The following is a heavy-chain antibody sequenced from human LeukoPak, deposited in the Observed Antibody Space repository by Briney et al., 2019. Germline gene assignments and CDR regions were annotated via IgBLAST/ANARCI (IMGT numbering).Heavy chain of an antibody. J-gene: IGHJ5*02. CDR2: ISGSGGST. V-gene: IGHV3-23*01. CDR3: TKTAPAAIYWFDP. Sequence: GGSLRLSCTASGFTFSSYAVTWVRQAPEKGLEWVSAISGSGGSTYYADSVKGRFTISRDNSKNTLYLQMNSLRAEDTAVYYCTKTAPAAIYWFDPWGQGTLVTVSS. D-gene: IGHD2-2*02. CDR1: GFTFSSYA.